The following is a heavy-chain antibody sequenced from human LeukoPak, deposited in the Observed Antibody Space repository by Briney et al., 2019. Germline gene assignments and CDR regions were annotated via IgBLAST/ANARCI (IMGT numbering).Heavy chain of an antibody. CDR1: GFTFSDSW. D-gene: IGHD3-16*01. Sequence: VGSLRLSCAASGFTFSDSWMSWVRQAPGKGLEWVANMNQDGSEKDYVDSVKGRFTISRDNARNSLYLQMSSLRAEDTAVYYCATYTHWVAGDVWGQGTTVTVSS. CDR3: ATYTHWVAGDV. CDR2: MNQDGSEK. V-gene: IGHV3-7*01. J-gene: IGHJ6*02.